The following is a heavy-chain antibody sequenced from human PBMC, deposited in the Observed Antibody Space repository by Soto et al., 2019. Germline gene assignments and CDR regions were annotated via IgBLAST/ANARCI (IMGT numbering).Heavy chain of an antibody. Sequence: QVQLQESGPGLVKPSQTLSLTCTVSGGSISSGDSYWSWIRQPPGKGLEWIGYIYYSGSTFYNPSLKGRVAISVDASKNQFSLKLSSVTAADTAMYFCTRGGFGEFIYWGQGTLVTVSS. CDR3: TRGGFGEFIY. J-gene: IGHJ4*02. CDR2: IYYSGST. V-gene: IGHV4-30-4*01. CDR1: GGSISSGDSY. D-gene: IGHD3-10*01.